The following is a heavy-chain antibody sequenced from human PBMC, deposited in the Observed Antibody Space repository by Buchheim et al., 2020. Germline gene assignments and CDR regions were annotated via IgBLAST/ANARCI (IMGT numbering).Heavy chain of an antibody. J-gene: IGHJ6*02. CDR1: GLTFSSYW. D-gene: IGHD3-22*01. V-gene: IGHV3-74*01. CDR3: VTSGSYYYYAMDV. Sequence: EVQLVESGGGLVQPGGSLRRSCAASGLTFSSYWMHWVRQAPGKGLVCVARINSDGRTTTYADSVKGRFTISRDNAMNELHLQMNSLRAEDTAVYYCVTSGSYYYYAMDVWGQGTT. CDR2: INSDGRTT.